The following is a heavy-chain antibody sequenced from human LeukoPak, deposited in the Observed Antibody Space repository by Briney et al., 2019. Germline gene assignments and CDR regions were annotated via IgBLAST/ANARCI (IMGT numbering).Heavy chain of an antibody. V-gene: IGHV3-23*01. CDR1: GFTFSSYA. J-gene: IGHJ4*02. CDR3: AKGSYYYASADSFDY. D-gene: IGHD3-10*01. Sequence: PGGSLRLSCAASGFTFSSYAMSWVRQAPGKGLEWVSTLSGSGGNTYYADSVKGRVTISRDNSKNTLYLQMNSLRAEDTAVYHCAKGSYYYASADSFDYWGQGTLVTVSS. CDR2: LSGSGGNT.